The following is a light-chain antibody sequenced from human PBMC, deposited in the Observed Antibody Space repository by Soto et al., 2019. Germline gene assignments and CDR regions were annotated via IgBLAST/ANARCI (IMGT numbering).Light chain of an antibody. CDR2: GAS. CDR3: QQYGGSPRT. CDR1: QTISSF. Sequence: EIVLTQSPGTLSLSPGEGATLSCRASQTISSFLAWYQQKRGQAPRLLMHGASNMATGIPDRFSGSGSGIDFTLTITRLEPEDFAVYYCQQYGGSPRTFGQGTKVDIK. V-gene: IGKV3-20*01. J-gene: IGKJ1*01.